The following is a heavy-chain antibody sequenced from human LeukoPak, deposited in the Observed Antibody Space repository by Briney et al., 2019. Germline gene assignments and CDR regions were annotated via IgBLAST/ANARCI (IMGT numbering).Heavy chain of an antibody. D-gene: IGHD3-22*01. CDR1: GGSISIYC. CDR3: ARVQYYYDSSGPDWYFDL. V-gene: IGHV4-59*12. J-gene: IGHJ2*01. CDR2: IYYSGST. Sequence: PSETLSLTCTVSGGSISIYCWSWIRQPPGKGLEWIGYIYYSGSTDYNPSLKSRVTISVDTSKNQFSLKLSSVTAADTAVYYCARVQYYYDSSGPDWYFDLWGRGTLVTVSS.